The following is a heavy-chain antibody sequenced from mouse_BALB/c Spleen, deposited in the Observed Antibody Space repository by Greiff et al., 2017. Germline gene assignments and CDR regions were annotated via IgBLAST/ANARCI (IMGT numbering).Heavy chain of an antibody. J-gene: IGHJ1*01. V-gene: IGHV1-9*01. CDR3: ACRGYYGYEGYCDV. CDR1: GFTFSSYW. D-gene: IGHD1-2*01. Sequence: VQLQQSGAELMKPGASVKISCKATGFTFSSYWIEWVKQRPGHGLEWIGEILPGSGSTNYNEKFKGKATFTADTSSNTAYMQLSSLTFEDSAVYDCACRGYYGYEGYCDVWGEGTTVTVSS. CDR2: ILPGSGST.